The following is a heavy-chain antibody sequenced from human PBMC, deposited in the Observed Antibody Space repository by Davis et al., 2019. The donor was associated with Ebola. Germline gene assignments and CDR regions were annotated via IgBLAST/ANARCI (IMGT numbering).Heavy chain of an antibody. V-gene: IGHV3-30-3*01. J-gene: IGHJ6*02. D-gene: IGHD3-3*01. CDR3: ARDPSYYDFWSGYYNYYYGMDV. CDR1: GFTFSSYA. Sequence: GESLKISCAASGFTFSSYAMHWVRQAPGKGLEWVAVISYDGSNKYYADSVKGRFTISRDNAKNTPYLQMNSLRAEDTAVYYCARDPSYYDFWSGYYNYYYGMDVWGQGTTVTVSS. CDR2: ISYDGSNK.